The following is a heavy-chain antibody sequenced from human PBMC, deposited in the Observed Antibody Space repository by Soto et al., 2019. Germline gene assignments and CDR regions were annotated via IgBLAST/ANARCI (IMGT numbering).Heavy chain of an antibody. CDR3: AKGMEAYTRAAFDY. V-gene: IGHV3-43*01. CDR2: ISWDGGST. J-gene: IGHJ4*02. D-gene: IGHD6-25*01. CDR1: GFTFDDYT. Sequence: EVQLVESGGVVVQPGGSLRLSCAASGFTFDDYTMHWVRQAPGKGLEWVSLISWDGGSTYYADSVKGRFTISRDNSKNSLYLQMNSLRTEDTALYYCAKGMEAYTRAAFDYWGQGTLVTVSS.